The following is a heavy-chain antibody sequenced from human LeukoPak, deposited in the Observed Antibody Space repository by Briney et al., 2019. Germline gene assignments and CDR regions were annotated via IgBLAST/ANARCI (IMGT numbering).Heavy chain of an antibody. CDR1: GFTFSSYG. D-gene: IGHD3-9*01. J-gene: IGHJ4*02. V-gene: IGHV3-30*02. CDR3: AKDRPPYYDILTGYYLDY. CDR2: IRYDGSNK. Sequence: PGGPLRLSCAASGFTFSSYGMHWVRQAPGKGLEWVAFIRYDGSNKYYADSVKGRFTISRDNSKNTLYLQMNSLRAEDTAVYYCAKDRPPYYDILTGYYLDYWGQGTLVTVSS.